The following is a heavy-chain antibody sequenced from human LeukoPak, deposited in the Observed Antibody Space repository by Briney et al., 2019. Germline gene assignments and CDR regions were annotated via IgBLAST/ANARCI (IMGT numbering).Heavy chain of an antibody. J-gene: IGHJ4*02. CDR1: GFTFIDHD. D-gene: IGHD6-19*01. Sequence: GGSLRLSCAASGFTFIDHDMHWVRQVIGKGLEWVSAIGIRGDTHYSGSVKGRFTISRENAESSLYLQVNSLRAEDTAVYYCARGGIQVSGIDEFDYWGQGTLVTVSS. CDR3: ARGGIQVSGIDEFDY. CDR2: IGIRGDT. V-gene: IGHV3-13*01.